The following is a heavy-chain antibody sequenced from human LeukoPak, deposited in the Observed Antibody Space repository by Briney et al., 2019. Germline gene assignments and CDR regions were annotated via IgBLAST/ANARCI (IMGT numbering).Heavy chain of an antibody. J-gene: IGHJ6*03. CDR2: ISYDGSNK. CDR1: GFTFSSYA. CDR3: ARGLGGYMDV. V-gene: IGHV3-30*04. Sequence: GGSLRLSCAASGFTFSSYAMHWVRQAPGKGLEWVAVISYDGSNKYYADSVKGRFTISRDNSKNTLYLQMNSLRAGDTAVYYCARGLGGYMDVWGKGTTVTISS. D-gene: IGHD2-15*01.